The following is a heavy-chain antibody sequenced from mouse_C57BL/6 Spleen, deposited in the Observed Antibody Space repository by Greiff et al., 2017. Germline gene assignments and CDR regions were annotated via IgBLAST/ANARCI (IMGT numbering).Heavy chain of an antibody. V-gene: IGHV1-81*01. J-gene: IGHJ2*01. CDR3: ARSLFITTVVASFGD. CDR1: GYTFTSYG. Sequence: QVQLQQSGAELARPGASVKLSCKASGYTFTSYGISWVKQRTGQGLEWIGEIYPRSGNTYYNEKFKGKATLTADKSSSTAYMELRSLTSEDSAVYFCARSLFITTVVASFGDWGQCTTLTVSS. D-gene: IGHD1-1*01. CDR2: IYPRSGNT.